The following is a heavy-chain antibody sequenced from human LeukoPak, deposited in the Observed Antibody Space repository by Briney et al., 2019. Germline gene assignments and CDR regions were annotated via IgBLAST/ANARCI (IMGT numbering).Heavy chain of an antibody. J-gene: IGHJ3*02. CDR3: ARQVRGLRPTGAFDI. D-gene: IGHD1-14*01. CDR2: ISAYNGNT. Sequence: GASVKVSCKASGYTFTSYGISWVRQAPGQGLEWMGWISAYNGNTNYAQKLQGRVTMTTDTSTSTAYMELRSLRSEDTAVYYCARQVRGLRPTGAFDIWGQGTMVTVSS. CDR1: GYTFTSYG. V-gene: IGHV1-18*01.